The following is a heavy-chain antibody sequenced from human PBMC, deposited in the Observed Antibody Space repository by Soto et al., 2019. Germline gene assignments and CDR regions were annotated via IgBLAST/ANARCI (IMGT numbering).Heavy chain of an antibody. CDR2: ISSSGTYI. D-gene: IGHD3-10*01. CDR1: GFTFNDYS. CDR3: VRAGHVFDVHYYGMDL. V-gene: IGHV3-21*01. J-gene: IGHJ6*02. Sequence: LRLSCEASGFTFNDYSMDWVRQAPEKGLEWVSSISSSGTYIYYADSVKSRFAISRDNANNVMYLQMDTLRAEDTAVYYCVRAGHVFDVHYYGMDLWGQGTTVTVSS.